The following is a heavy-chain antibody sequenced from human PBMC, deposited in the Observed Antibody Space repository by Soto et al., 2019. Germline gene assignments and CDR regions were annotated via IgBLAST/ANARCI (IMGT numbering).Heavy chain of an antibody. V-gene: IGHV3-53*04. CDR2: VYSGGAT. CDR1: GFTVSSNY. Sequence: EVRLVESGGGLVQPGGSLRLSCAASGFTVSSNYMTWVRQAPGKGLEWVSLVYSGGATHYAASVKGRFTISTDSSQSTMFLQMSSLRTEDTATYYCVRGRYGSEIHWGQGTKVTVSS. J-gene: IGHJ4*02. D-gene: IGHD3-10*01. CDR3: VRGRYGSEIH.